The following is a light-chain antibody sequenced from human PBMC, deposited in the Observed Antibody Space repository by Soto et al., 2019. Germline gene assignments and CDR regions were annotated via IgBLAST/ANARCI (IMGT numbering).Light chain of an antibody. CDR3: QSYDSNNQI. Sequence: NSMLTQPHSVSGSPGKTVTISCTRSSGSIANNYVKWYQQRPGSSPTTVIYENNQRPSGIPDRFSGSIDSSSNSASLTISGLQTEDEADYYCQSYDSNNQIFGGGTKLTVL. CDR1: SGSIANNY. J-gene: IGLJ2*01. V-gene: IGLV6-57*01. CDR2: ENN.